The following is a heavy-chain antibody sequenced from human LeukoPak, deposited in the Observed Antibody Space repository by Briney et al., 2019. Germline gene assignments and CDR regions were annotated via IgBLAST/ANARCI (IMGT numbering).Heavy chain of an antibody. Sequence: SETLSLTCTVPGGSISNYYWTWIRQPPGKGLEWIGYISYSGSRNYNTSLKSRVTISVDTSKNQFSLNLSSVTAADTAVYYCARVGRGDYTWGSYSFDYWGQGTLVTVSA. CDR2: ISYSGSR. J-gene: IGHJ4*02. CDR3: ARVGRGDYTWGSYSFDY. CDR1: GGSISNYY. V-gene: IGHV4-59*01. D-gene: IGHD3-16*01.